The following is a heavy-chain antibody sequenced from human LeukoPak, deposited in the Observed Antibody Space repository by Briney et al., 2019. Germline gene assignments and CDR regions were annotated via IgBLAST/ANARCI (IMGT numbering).Heavy chain of an antibody. J-gene: IGHJ6*03. CDR3: ARGIVPRYYYYYMDV. Sequence: SETLSLTCTVSGGSISSYYWSWIRQPAGKGLEWIGRIYTSGSTNYNPSLKSRVTMSVDTSKNQFSLKLSSVTAADTAVYYCARGIVPRYYYYYMDVWGKGTTVTISS. D-gene: IGHD2-8*01. CDR1: GGSISSYY. CDR2: IYTSGST. V-gene: IGHV4-4*07.